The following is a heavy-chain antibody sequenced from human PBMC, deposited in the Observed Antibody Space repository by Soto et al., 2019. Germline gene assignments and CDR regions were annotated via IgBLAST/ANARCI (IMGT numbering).Heavy chain of an antibody. Sequence: GPTLVNPTQTLTLTCTVSGFSLSGSGMRVTWIRQPPGKALEWLARIDWEDTKLYSTSLKTRLTISKDTSKNQVVLTMTNVDPADTGTYYCARAFYGMDVWGQGTTVTVSS. CDR2: IDWEDTK. J-gene: IGHJ6*02. CDR1: GFSLSGSGMR. CDR3: ARAFYGMDV. V-gene: IGHV2-70*04.